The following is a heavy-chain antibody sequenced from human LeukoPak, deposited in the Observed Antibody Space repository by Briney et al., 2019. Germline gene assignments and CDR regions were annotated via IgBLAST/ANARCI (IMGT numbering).Heavy chain of an antibody. Sequence: PSETLSLTCAVYGGSFSGYYWSWIRQPPGKGLEWIGEINHSGSTNYNPSLKSRVTISVDTSKNQFSLKLSSVTAADTAVYYCARDFSVGSSSWYKVPNWFDPWGQGTLVTVSS. V-gene: IGHV4-34*01. CDR2: INHSGST. CDR3: ARDFSVGSSSWYKVPNWFDP. D-gene: IGHD6-13*01. CDR1: GGSFSGYY. J-gene: IGHJ5*02.